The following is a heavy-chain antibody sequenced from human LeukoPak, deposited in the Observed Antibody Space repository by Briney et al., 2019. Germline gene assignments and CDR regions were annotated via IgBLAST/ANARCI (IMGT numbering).Heavy chain of an antibody. D-gene: IGHD3-9*01. CDR3: AREGYDILTGYLPFDY. J-gene: IGHJ4*02. CDR1: GFTFSDYY. CDR2: ISSSGSTI. V-gene: IGHV3-11*04. Sequence: GSLRLSCAASGFTFSDYYMSWIRQAPGKGLEWVSYISSSGSTIYYADSVKGRFTISRDNAKNSLYLQMNSRRAEDTAVYYCAREGYDILTGYLPFDYWGQGTLVTVSS.